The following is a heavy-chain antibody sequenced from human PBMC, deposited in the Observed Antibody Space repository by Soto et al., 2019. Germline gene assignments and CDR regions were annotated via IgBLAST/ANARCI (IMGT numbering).Heavy chain of an antibody. V-gene: IGHV4-34*01. CDR3: AYSHCSGGSCYGVDY. Sequence: PSETLSLTCAVYGGSFSGYYWSWIRQPPGKGLEWIGEINHSGSTNYNPSLKSRVTISVDTSKNQFSLKLSSVTAADTAVYYCAYSHCSGGSCYGVDYWGQGTLVTVSS. CDR1: GGSFSGYY. D-gene: IGHD2-15*01. J-gene: IGHJ4*02. CDR2: INHSGST.